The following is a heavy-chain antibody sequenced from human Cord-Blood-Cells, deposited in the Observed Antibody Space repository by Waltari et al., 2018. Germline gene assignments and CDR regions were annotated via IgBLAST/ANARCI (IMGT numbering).Heavy chain of an antibody. D-gene: IGHD6-19*01. CDR2: IYYSGST. V-gene: IGHV4-39*01. Sequence: VKPSETLSLTCTVSGGSISSSSYYWGWIRQPPGKGLEWIGSIYYSGSTYYNPSLKSRVTISVDTSKNQFSLKLSSVTAADTAVYYCARLVAVAGLGPLDAFDIWGQGTMVTVSS. CDR3: ARLVAVAGLGPLDAFDI. CDR1: GGSISSSSYY. J-gene: IGHJ3*02.